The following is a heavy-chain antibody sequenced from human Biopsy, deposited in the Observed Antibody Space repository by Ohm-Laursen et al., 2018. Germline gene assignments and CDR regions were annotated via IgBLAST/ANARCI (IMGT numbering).Heavy chain of an antibody. Sequence: TQTLPHIRCFSGLSLTYAVLRVRSIRRSPAGAQYWNGLIYGDDNKRYSPSLKSRLLITKDTSKNQVVLTLTTVDPVDTGTYYCAHRQKWTFDFWGQGTLVTVSS. CDR2: IYGDDNK. D-gene: IGHD1-26*01. J-gene: IGHJ4*02. CDR1: GLSLTYAVLR. V-gene: IGHV2-5*02. CDR3: AHRQKWTFDF.